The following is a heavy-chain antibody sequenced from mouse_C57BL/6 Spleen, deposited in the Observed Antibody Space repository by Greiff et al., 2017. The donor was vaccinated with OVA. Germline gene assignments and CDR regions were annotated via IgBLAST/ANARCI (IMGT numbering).Heavy chain of an antibody. V-gene: IGHV1-64*01. D-gene: IGHD1-1*01. CDR3: ARGDYGSSLYYFDY. CDR1: GSTFTSYW. J-gene: IGHJ2*01. CDR2: IHPHSGST. Sequence: VQLQQPGAELVKPGASVKLSCKASGSTFTSYWMPWVKQRPGQGLEWIGMIHPHSGSTNYNEKFKSNATLTVDKSSSTAYMQLSSLTSEDSAVYYCARGDYGSSLYYFDYWGQGTTLTVSS.